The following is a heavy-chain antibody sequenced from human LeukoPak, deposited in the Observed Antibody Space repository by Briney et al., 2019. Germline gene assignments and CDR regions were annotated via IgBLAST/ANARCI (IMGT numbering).Heavy chain of an antibody. CDR2: MNPNSGNT. CDR3: ARGSWSNYGGNWFDP. V-gene: IGHV1-8*01. D-gene: IGHD4-11*01. J-gene: IGHJ5*02. Sequence: ASVKVSCKASGYTFTSYDINWVRQATGQGLEWMGWMNPNSGNTGYAQKFQGRVSMTRNTSISTDYMELSSLRSEDTAVYYCARGSWSNYGGNWFDPWGQGTLVTVSS. CDR1: GYTFTSYD.